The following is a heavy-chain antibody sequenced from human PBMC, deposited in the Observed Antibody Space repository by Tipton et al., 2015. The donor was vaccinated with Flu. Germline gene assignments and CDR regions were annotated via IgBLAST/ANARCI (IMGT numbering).Heavy chain of an antibody. D-gene: IGHD3-10*01. V-gene: IGHV4-34*01. CDR3: ASLGFRGADRPYSFDY. CDR2: INHSGST. CDR1: GGSFSGYY. J-gene: IGHJ4*02. Sequence: TLSLTCAVYGGSFSGYYWSWIRQPPGRGLEWIGEINHSGSTNYNPSLKSRVTISVDTSKNQFSLKLSSVTAADTAVYYCASLGFRGADRPYSFDYWGQGTLVTVSS.